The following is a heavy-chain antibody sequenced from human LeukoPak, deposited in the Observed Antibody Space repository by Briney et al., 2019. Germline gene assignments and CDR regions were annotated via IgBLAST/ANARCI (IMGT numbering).Heavy chain of an antibody. CDR3: ARVGYCSGGSCYTPFDY. Sequence: SVKVSCTASGGTFSSYAISWVRQAPGKGLEWMGGIIPIFGTANYAQTFQGRVTITADESTSTAYLELSSLRSEDTAVYYCARVGYCSGGSCYTPFDYWGQGTLVTVSS. CDR2: IIPIFGTA. V-gene: IGHV1-69*13. CDR1: GGTFSSYA. D-gene: IGHD2-15*01. J-gene: IGHJ4*02.